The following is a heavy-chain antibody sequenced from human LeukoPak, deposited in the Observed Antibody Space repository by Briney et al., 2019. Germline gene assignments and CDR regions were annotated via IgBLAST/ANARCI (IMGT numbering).Heavy chain of an antibody. CDR3: AREILAPGKTHDY. Sequence: PGGSLRLSCAASGFTFSNYWMHWVRQTPGKGLVWVSRINSDASVTTYADSVKGRFTISRDNSKNTLYLQMNSLRAEDTAVYYCAREILAPGKTHDYWGQGTLVTVSS. V-gene: IGHV3-74*01. J-gene: IGHJ4*02. CDR2: INSDASVT. CDR1: GFTFSNYW.